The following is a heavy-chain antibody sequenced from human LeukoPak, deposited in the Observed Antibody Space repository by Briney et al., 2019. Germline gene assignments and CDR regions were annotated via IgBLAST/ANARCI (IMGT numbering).Heavy chain of an antibody. CDR1: GFTFSSYT. CDR3: ARDRQWLAFFDY. D-gene: IGHD6-19*01. V-gene: IGHV3-30*04. J-gene: IGHJ4*01. Sequence: GGSLRLSCAASGFTFSSYTMAWVRRAPGKGLEWVALISYDGTDKYYTDSVKGRFTISRDNSKNTLYLHMNSLRTDDTAVYYCARDRQWLAFFDYWGHGNLVTVSA. CDR2: ISYDGTDK.